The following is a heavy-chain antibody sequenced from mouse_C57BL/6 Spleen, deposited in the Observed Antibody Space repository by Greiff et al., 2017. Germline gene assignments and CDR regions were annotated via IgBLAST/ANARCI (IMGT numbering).Heavy chain of an antibody. V-gene: IGHV1-64*01. CDR3: ASPYYYGSSFFLAY. Sequence: VQLQESGAELVKPGASVKLSCKASGYTFTSYWMHWVKQRPGQGLEWIGMIHPNSGSTNYNEKFKSKATLTVDKSSSTAYMQLSSLTSEDSAVYYCASPYYYGSSFFLAYWGQGTLVTVSA. CDR2: IHPNSGST. CDR1: GYTFTSYW. D-gene: IGHD1-1*01. J-gene: IGHJ3*01.